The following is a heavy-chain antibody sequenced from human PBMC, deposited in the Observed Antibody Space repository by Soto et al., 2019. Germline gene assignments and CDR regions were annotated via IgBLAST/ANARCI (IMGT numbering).Heavy chain of an antibody. CDR3: AKSPGGLDGYNSDYYGMDG. J-gene: IGHJ6*02. Sequence: EVHLLESGGDLVQPGGSLRLSCTASGLTFSTYAMSWVRQAPGKGLEWVSAIGGSGTGGRTYYADSVKGRFTISRDNSKNTVYLQKNRLRADDTAVYYWAKSPGGLDGYNSDYYGMDGWGQGTKVTVSS. D-gene: IGHD5-12*01. CDR2: IGGSGTGGRT. V-gene: IGHV3-23*01. CDR1: GLTFSTYA.